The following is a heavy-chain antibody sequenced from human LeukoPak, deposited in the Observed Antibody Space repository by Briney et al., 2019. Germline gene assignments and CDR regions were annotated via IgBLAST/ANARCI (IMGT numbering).Heavy chain of an antibody. V-gene: IGHV1-18*01. D-gene: IGHD5-24*01. CDR3: AREDGYNPFGY. J-gene: IGHJ4*02. CDR1: GYTFTSYG. Sequence: ASVKVSCKASGYTFTSYGVSWVRQAPGQGLEWMGWISAYNGNTNYAQKLQGRVTMTTDTSTSTAYMELSSLRSEDTAVYYCAREDGYNPFGYWGQGTLVTVSS. CDR2: ISAYNGNT.